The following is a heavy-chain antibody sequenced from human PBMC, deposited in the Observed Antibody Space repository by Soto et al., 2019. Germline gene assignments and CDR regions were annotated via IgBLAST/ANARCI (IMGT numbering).Heavy chain of an antibody. Sequence: QVQLQESGPGLVKPSQTLSLTCSISGASISSDDYYWSWFRQPPGKGLEWIGYISYSGSTYYNPFLKSRITISVDTSKTQCSLILSAVTAADTAVFYCAREVNNYYGMDVWGQGTTVTVSS. CDR2: ISYSGST. J-gene: IGHJ6*02. V-gene: IGHV4-30-4*01. CDR3: AREVNNYYGMDV. CDR1: GASISSDDYY.